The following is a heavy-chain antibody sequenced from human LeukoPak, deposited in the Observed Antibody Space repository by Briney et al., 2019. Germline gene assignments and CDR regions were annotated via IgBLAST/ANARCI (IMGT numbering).Heavy chain of an antibody. V-gene: IGHV4-61*08. Sequence: SETLSLTCTVSGGSISSGGYYWSWIRQPPGKGLEWIGYIYYSGSTNYNPSLKSRVTISVDTSKNQFSLKLSSVTAADTAVYYCARDSGYSSSWPTFDYWGQGTLVTVSS. CDR2: IYYSGST. D-gene: IGHD6-13*01. CDR1: GGSISSGGYY. CDR3: ARDSGYSSSWPTFDY. J-gene: IGHJ4*02.